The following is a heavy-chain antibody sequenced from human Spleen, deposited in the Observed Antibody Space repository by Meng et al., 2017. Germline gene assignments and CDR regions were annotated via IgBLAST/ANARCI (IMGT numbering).Heavy chain of an antibody. CDR2: INHSGST. CDR3: ARGPTTMAHDFDY. V-gene: IGHV4-34*01. CDR1: GGSFSGYY. J-gene: IGHJ4*02. D-gene: IGHD4-11*01. Sequence: QWQLQQWGAGLLKPSETLSLTCAFYGGSFSGYYWSWIRQPPGKGLEWIGEINHSGSTNYNPSLESRATISVDTSQNNLSLKLSSVTAADSAVYYCARGPTTMAHDFDYWGQGTLVTVSS.